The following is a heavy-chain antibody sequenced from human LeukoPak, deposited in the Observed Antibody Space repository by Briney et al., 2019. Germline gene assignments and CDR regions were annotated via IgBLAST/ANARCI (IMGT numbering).Heavy chain of an antibody. V-gene: IGHV3-30-3*01. CDR2: ISYDGSNK. CDR3: ARGGEVVYDY. CDR1: GFTLISFA. Sequence: GGSLRLSCAASGFTLISFARNGVRQAPGRGLEWVAVISYDGSNKYYADSVKGRFTISRDNSKNTLYLQMNSLRAEDTAVYYCARGGEVVYDYWGQGTLVTVSS. D-gene: IGHD5/OR15-5a*01. J-gene: IGHJ4*02.